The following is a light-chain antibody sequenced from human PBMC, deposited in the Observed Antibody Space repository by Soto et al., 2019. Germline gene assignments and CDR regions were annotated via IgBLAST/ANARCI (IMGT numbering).Light chain of an antibody. Sequence: QSALTQPASVSGSPGQSITISCTGTSSDVGGYNYVSWYQQHPGKAPKLMIYDVSNRPSGVSNRFSGSKSGNTASLTISGLQAEDEADYYCSSYTSNYVFGTRTKVTVL. CDR2: DVS. J-gene: IGLJ1*01. CDR3: SSYTSNYV. CDR1: SSDVGGYNY. V-gene: IGLV2-14*01.